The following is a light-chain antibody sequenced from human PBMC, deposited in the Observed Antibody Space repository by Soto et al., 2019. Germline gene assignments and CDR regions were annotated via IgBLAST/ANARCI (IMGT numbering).Light chain of an antibody. J-gene: IGKJ4*01. CDR3: LQHNSYPHT. Sequence: EIVMTQSPATLSVSPGERATLSCRASQSVITNLAWYQQKSGQAPRLLIYAASTRATDIPARFSGSGSGTEFTLTISSLQPDDFATYYCLQHNSYPHTFGGGTKVDIK. CDR1: QSVITN. V-gene: IGKV3-15*01. CDR2: AAS.